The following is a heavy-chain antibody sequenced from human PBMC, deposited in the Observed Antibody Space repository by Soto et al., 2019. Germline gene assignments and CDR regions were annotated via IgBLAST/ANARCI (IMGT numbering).Heavy chain of an antibody. J-gene: IGHJ4*02. V-gene: IGHV3-23*01. CDR3: AKATSYSSSWYFDY. CDR1: GFTFSSYA. D-gene: IGHD6-13*01. CDR2: VRWSGVST. Sequence: EVQLLESGGGLVQPGGSLRLSCAASGFTFSSYAMNWVRQAPGKGLEWVSAVRWSGVSTFYADSVKGRFTISRDSSKNMLYLQMKRLRAEDTAVYYCAKATSYSSSWYFDYWGQGTLVTVSS.